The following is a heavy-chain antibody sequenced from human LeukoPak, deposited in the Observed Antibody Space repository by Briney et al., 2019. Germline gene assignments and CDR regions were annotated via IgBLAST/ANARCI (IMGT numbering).Heavy chain of an antibody. CDR3: AKMIRGVDDFDY. J-gene: IGHJ4*02. V-gene: IGHV3-23*01. CDR2: ISGSGGGT. Sequence: GGSLRLSCAASGFTFSSYAMSWVRQAPGKGLEWVSAISGSGGGTYYADSVKGRFTISRDNSKNMLYLQMNSLRAEDTALYYCAKMIRGVDDFDYWGQGTLVTVSS. CDR1: GFTFSSYA. D-gene: IGHD3-10*01.